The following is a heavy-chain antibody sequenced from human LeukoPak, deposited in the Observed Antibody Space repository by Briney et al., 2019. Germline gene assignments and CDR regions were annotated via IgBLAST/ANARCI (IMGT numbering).Heavy chain of an antibody. Sequence: GGSLRLSCAASGFTFSNYAMSWVRQAPGKGLEWVSAISGSGESTYYTGSVRGRFTISRDNSKNTLYLQMNSLRAEDTAIYYCAKDREAVGNVVQATYALHVWRQGTTVTVSS. D-gene: IGHD1-26*01. CDR3: AKDREAVGNVVQATYALHV. J-gene: IGHJ6*02. CDR2: ISGSGEST. V-gene: IGHV3-23*01. CDR1: GFTFSNYA.